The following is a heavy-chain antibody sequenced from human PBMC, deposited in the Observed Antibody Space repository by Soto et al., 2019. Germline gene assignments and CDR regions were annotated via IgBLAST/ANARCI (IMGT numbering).Heavy chain of an antibody. V-gene: IGHV3-15*01. J-gene: IGHJ4*02. Sequence: EVQLVQSGGGLVKPGGSLRLSCAASGFNLCHPRMTWVRQAAGKGLEWVGRIKSETDGGTADYAAPVKGRITISRDDSKNTVYLQMNSLKTEDTAVYYCTTGIYYDLLTGYHDVAYWGQGTLVTVSS. CDR1: GFNLCHPR. CDR3: TTGIYYDLLTGYHDVAY. CDR2: IKSETDGGTA. D-gene: IGHD3-9*01.